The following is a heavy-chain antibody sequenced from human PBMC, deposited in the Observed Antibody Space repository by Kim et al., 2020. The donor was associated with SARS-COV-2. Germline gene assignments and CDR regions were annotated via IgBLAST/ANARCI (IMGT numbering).Heavy chain of an antibody. J-gene: IGHJ4*01. D-gene: IGHD3-10*01. Sequence: GGSLRLSCAASGFTFSSYAMHWVRQAPGKGLEWVAVISYDGSNKYYADSVKGRFTISRDNSKNTLYLQMNSLRAEDTAVYYCARDGSLWFGESLYYFDY. CDR1: GFTFSSYA. CDR2: ISYDGSNK. CDR3: ARDGSLWFGESLYYFDY. V-gene: IGHV3-30*04.